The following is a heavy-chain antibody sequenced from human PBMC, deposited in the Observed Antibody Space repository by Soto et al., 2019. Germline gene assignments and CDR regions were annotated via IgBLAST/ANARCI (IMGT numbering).Heavy chain of an antibody. Sequence: GGSLRLSCAASGFTFSSYGMHWVRQAPGKGLEWVAVIWYDGSNKYYADSVKGRFTISRDNSKNTLYLQMNSLRAEDTAVYYCARDRYYTRMGATFWYPGYYFDYWGQGTLVTVSS. D-gene: IGHD1-26*01. CDR2: IWYDGSNK. CDR1: GFTFSSYG. V-gene: IGHV3-33*01. CDR3: ARDRYYTRMGATFWYPGYYFDY. J-gene: IGHJ4*02.